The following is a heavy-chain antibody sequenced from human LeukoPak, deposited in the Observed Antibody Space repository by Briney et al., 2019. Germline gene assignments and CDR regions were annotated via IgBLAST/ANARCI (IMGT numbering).Heavy chain of an antibody. CDR1: GGSIGSYF. Sequence: SGTLSLTCTVSGGSIGSYFWSWIRQPPGKGLEWIGYNSGSTKYNPSLQSRVTISLDTSKNQFSLKLSSVTAADTAVYYCARGRGYGGNYLRAFDIWGQGTMVSVSS. J-gene: IGHJ3*02. CDR2: NSGST. D-gene: IGHD1-26*01. V-gene: IGHV4-59*08. CDR3: ARGRGYGGNYLRAFDI.